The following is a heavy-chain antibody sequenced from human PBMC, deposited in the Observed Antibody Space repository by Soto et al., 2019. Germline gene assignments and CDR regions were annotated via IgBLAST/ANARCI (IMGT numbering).Heavy chain of an antibody. CDR3: ASSGGGYSSSWGWFDP. D-gene: IGHD6-13*01. V-gene: IGHV4-4*07. Sequence: SETLSLTCTVSGGSISSYYWSWIRQPAGKGLEWIGRIYTSGSTNYNPSLKSRVTISVDTSKNQFSLKLSSVTAADTAVYYCASSGGGYSSSWGWFDPWGQGTLVTVSS. CDR2: IYTSGST. J-gene: IGHJ5*02. CDR1: GGSISSYY.